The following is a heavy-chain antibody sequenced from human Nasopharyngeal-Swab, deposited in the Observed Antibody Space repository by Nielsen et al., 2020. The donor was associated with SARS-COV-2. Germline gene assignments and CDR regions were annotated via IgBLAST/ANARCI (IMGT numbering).Heavy chain of an antibody. CDR3: AKDIHGSGSSFDY. CDR1: GFTFSSYG. V-gene: IGHV3-30*18. Sequence: GGSLRLSCAASGFTFSSYGMHWVRQAPGKGLEWVAVISYDGSNKYYADSVKGRFTFSRDNSKNTLYLQMNSLRAEDTAVYYCAKDIHGSGSSFDYWGQGTLVTVSS. D-gene: IGHD3-10*01. CDR2: ISYDGSNK. J-gene: IGHJ4*02.